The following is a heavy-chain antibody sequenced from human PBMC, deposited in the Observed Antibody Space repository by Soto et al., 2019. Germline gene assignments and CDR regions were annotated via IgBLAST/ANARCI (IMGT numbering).Heavy chain of an antibody. D-gene: IGHD3-9*01. CDR2: INHSGST. V-gene: IGHV4-34*01. J-gene: IGHJ5*02. Sequence: SETLSLTCAVYGGSFSGYYWSWIRQPPGKGLEWIGEINHSGSTNYNPSLKSRVTISVDTSKNQFSLKLSSVTAADTAVYYCASVVRYFDRIDPWGQGTLVTVSS. CDR1: GGSFSGYY. CDR3: ASVVRYFDRIDP.